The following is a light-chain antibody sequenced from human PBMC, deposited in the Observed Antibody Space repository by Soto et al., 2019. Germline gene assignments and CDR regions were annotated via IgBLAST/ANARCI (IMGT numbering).Light chain of an antibody. J-gene: IGLJ1*01. Sequence: QSVLTQPPSVSGAPGQRVTISCTGSSSNIGAGYDVHWYQQLPGTAPKLLIYANSNRPSGVPDRFSGSKSGTSASLAITGLQAEDEADYYCQSYDSSLSPCVFGTGTKLTVL. V-gene: IGLV1-40*01. CDR3: QSYDSSLSPCV. CDR2: ANS. CDR1: SSNIGAGYD.